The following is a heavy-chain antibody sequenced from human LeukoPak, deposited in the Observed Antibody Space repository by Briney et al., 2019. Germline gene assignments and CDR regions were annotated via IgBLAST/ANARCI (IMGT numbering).Heavy chain of an antibody. J-gene: IGHJ5*02. CDR2: INPSGGST. D-gene: IGHD1-26*01. CDR1: GYTFTSYY. CDR3: AKDTGIVGATPWFDP. V-gene: IGHV1-46*01. Sequence: GASVKVSCKASGYTFTSYYMHWVRQAPGQGLEWMGIINPSGGSTSYAQKFQGRVTMTRDTSTSTVYMELSSLRSEDTAVYYCAKDTGIVGATPWFDPWGQGTLVTVSS.